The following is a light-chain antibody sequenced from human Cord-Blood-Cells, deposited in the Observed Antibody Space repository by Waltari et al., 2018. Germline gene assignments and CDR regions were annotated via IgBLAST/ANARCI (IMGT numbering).Light chain of an antibody. CDR2: EVS. CDR3: MQGIHLPVT. V-gene: IGKV2-29*02. CDR1: QSLLHSDGKTY. Sequence: DIVMTQTPLSLSVTPGQPASISCKSSQSLLHSDGKTYLYWYLQKPGQSPQLLIYEVSRPFSGVAGRVSGRGLGKEFPLKISRVEAEDVGVYYCMQGIHLPVTFGQGTRLEIK. J-gene: IGKJ5*01.